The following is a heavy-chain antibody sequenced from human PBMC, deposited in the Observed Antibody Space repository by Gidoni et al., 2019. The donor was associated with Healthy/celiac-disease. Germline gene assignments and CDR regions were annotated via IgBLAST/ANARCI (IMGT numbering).Heavy chain of an antibody. Sequence: QVQLVESGGGVVQPGRSLRLSCAPSGFTFSSFGMHWVRQAPGQGLEWVAVISYDGSNKYYADSVKGRFTISRDNSKNTLYLQMNSLRAEDTAVYYCAKKGKPGGYGRYYGMDVWGQGTTVTVSS. J-gene: IGHJ6*02. D-gene: IGHD5-18*01. CDR1: GFTFSSFG. CDR2: ISYDGSNK. CDR3: AKKGKPGGYGRYYGMDV. V-gene: IGHV3-30*18.